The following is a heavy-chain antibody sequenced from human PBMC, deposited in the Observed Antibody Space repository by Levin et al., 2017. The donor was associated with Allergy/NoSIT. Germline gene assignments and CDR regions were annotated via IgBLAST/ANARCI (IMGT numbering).Heavy chain of an antibody. J-gene: IGHJ6*02. CDR1: GFTFSDYY. V-gene: IGHV3-11*01. CDR3: ARVGEWFGELLIYYGMDV. CDR2: ISSSGSTI. Sequence: GGSLRLSCAASGFTFSDYYMSWIRQAPGKGLEWVSYISSSGSTIYYADSVKGRFTISRDNAKNSLYLQMNSLRAEDTAVYYCARVGEWFGELLIYYGMDVWGQGTTVTVSS. D-gene: IGHD3-10*01.